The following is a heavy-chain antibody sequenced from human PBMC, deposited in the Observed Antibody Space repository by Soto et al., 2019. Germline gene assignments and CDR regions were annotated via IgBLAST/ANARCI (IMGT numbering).Heavy chain of an antibody. CDR1: GFTFNTYA. CDR2: ISASGGST. J-gene: IGHJ4*02. D-gene: IGHD2-15*01. Sequence: VQLLESGGGLVQPGGSLRLSCAASGFTFNTYAMTWVRQAPGKGLEWVSSISASGGSTNYADSVKGRFTISRDNYKNVVYLQMKRMKSEDTAVYYVDKSTGKEHCCSGSCYAGGDDWGQGTLVTVSS. V-gene: IGHV3-23*01. CDR3: DKSTGKEHCCSGSCYAGGDD.